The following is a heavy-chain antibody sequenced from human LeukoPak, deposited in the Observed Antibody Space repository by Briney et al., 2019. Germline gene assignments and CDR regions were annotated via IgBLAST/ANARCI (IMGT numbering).Heavy chain of an antibody. CDR3: AKGGDH. J-gene: IGHJ4*02. CDR1: GFTFSTYW. V-gene: IGHV3-7*01. D-gene: IGHD3-16*01. CDR2: IKPDGSDM. Sequence: GGSLRLSCAASGFTFSTYWMNWVRQAPGKGLEWVANIKPDGSDMYYVDSVKGRFTVSRDNARNSLYLQMNSLRAEDTAVYYCAKGGDHWGQGTLVTVSS.